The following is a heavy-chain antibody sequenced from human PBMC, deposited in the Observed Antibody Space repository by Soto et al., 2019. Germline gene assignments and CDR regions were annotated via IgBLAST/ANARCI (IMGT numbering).Heavy chain of an antibody. V-gene: IGHV3-30-3*01. CDR3: ARDFGDYDFGYYYGMDV. CDR1: GFTFSSYA. D-gene: IGHD3-3*01. J-gene: IGHJ6*02. CDR2: ISYDGSNK. Sequence: GGSLRLSCAASGFTFSSYAMHWVRQAPGKGLEWVAVISYDGSNKYYADSVKGRFTISRDNSKNTLYLQMNSLRAEDTAVYYSARDFGDYDFGYYYGMDVWGQGTTVTVSS.